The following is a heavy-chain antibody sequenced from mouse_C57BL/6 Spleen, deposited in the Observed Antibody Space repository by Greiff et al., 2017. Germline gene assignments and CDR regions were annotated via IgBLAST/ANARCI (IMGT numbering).Heavy chain of an antibody. CDR1: GFNIKDDY. D-gene: IGHD1-1*01. CDR2: IDPENGDT. V-gene: IGHV14-4*01. Sequence: VQLQQSGAELVRPGASVKLSCTASGFNIKDDYMHWVKQRPEQGLEWIGWIDPENGDTEYASKFQGKATITADTSSNTAYLQLSSLTSEDTAVYYCTTFHYYGSSLDYWRQGATRPVSS. J-gene: IGHJ2*01. CDR3: TTFHYYGSSLDY.